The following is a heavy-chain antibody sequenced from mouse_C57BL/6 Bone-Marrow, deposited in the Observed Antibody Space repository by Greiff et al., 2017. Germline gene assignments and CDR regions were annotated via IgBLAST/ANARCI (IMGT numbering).Heavy chain of an antibody. CDR3: AREAGWYSLDY. CDR1: GYTFTSYW. Sequence: QVQLQQPGAELVKPGASVTMSCKASGYTFTSYWITWVKQRPGQGLEWLGDIYPGSGSTNYNEKFKSKATLTVDTSSSTAYMQLSSLTSEDSAVYYCAREAGWYSLDYWGQGTTLTVSS. J-gene: IGHJ2*01. V-gene: IGHV1-55*01. CDR2: IYPGSGST. D-gene: IGHD2-1*01.